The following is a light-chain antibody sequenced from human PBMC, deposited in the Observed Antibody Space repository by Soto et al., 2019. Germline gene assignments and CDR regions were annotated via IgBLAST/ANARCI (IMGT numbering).Light chain of an antibody. CDR2: DAS. Sequence: EIVLTQSPATLSLSPGERATLSCRASQSVSSYLAWYQQKPGQAPRLLIYDASNRATGIPARFSGGGSGTDFTPTISSLQPEDVAVYYCQQLFNWPRFTFGQGTKLEI. CDR3: QQLFNWPRFT. CDR1: QSVSSY. V-gene: IGKV3-11*01. J-gene: IGKJ2*01.